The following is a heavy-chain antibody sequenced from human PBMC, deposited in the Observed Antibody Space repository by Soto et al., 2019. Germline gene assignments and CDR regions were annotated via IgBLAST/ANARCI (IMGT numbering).Heavy chain of an antibody. CDR3: ARWRTVGGKSCFDY. CDR2: INYSGST. Sequence: PSETLSLTCTVSGGSISSYYCCWILLPPGKGLEWIGYINYSGSTNYKPSLKSRVTISVDTSKNQFSLRLSSVTAADTAVYFCARWRTVGGKSCFDYWGQGTLVTVSS. V-gene: IGHV4-59*08. J-gene: IGHJ4*02. D-gene: IGHD2-15*01. CDR1: GGSISSYY.